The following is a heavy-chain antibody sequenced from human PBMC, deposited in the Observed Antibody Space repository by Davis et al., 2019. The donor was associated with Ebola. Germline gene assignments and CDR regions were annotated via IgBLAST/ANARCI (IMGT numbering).Heavy chain of an antibody. J-gene: IGHJ6*02. CDR3: ARLHAGVWSGYHSSGMDV. V-gene: IGHV5-51*01. CDR1: GYSFTSYW. CDR2: IYPGDSDT. D-gene: IGHD3-3*01. Sequence: GESLKISCKGSGYSFTSYWIGWVRQMPGKGLEWMGIIYPGDSDTRYSPSFQGQVTISADKSISTAYLQWSSLRASDTAIYYCARLHAGVWSGYHSSGMDVWGQGTTVAVSS.